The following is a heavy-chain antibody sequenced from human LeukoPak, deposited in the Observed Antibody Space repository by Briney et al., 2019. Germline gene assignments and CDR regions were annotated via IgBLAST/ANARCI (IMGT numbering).Heavy chain of an antibody. V-gene: IGHV4-59*01. CDR1: GASISSYY. J-gene: IGHJ6*02. Sequence: SETLSLTCTVSGASISSYYWSWIRRPPGKGLEWIGYIYYSGSTNYNPSLKSRVTISVDTSKNQFSLKLSSVTAADTAVYYCARGVRYYYGMDVWGLGTTVTVSS. CDR3: ARGVRYYYGMDV. CDR2: IYYSGST.